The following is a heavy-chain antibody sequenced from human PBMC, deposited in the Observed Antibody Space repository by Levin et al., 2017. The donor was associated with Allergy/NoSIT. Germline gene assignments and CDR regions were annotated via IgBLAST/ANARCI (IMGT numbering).Heavy chain of an antibody. J-gene: IGHJ4*02. Sequence: AASVKVSCAASGFTFSSHAMSWVRQAPGRGLEWVSAISGSGDNTYYADSVKGRFTISRDNSKNTLFLQMNSLRAEDTALYYCARDFTGSGLYFGYWGQGTLVTVSS. V-gene: IGHV3-23*01. CDR1: GFTFSSHA. CDR2: ISGSGDNT. CDR3: ARDFTGSGLYFGY. D-gene: IGHD1-1*01.